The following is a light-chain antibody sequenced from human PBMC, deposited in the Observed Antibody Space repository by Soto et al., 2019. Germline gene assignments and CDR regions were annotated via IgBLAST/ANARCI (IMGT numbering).Light chain of an antibody. CDR2: EVS. CDR3: SSYAGSNNLV. V-gene: IGLV2-8*01. J-gene: IGLJ2*01. Sequence: QSALTQPPSASGSPGQSVTISCTGPSSDVGDYNYVSWYQQHPGKAPKLMIYEVSKRPSGVPDRFSGSKSGNTASLTVSGLQSEDEADYYCSSYAGSNNLVFGGGTKLTVL. CDR1: SSDVGDYNY.